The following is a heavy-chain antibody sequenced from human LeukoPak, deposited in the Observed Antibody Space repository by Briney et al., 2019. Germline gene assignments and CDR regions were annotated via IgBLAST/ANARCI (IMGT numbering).Heavy chain of an antibody. Sequence: GGSLRLSCAASGFSFSSHAMRWVRQAPGRGLEWVANIKQDGSEKYYVDSVKGRFTISRDNAKNSLYLQMSSLRGDDTALYYCASEDNTGSSAYWGQGTLVTVSS. CDR2: IKQDGSEK. J-gene: IGHJ4*02. V-gene: IGHV3-7*01. CDR1: GFSFSSHA. D-gene: IGHD3-22*01. CDR3: ASEDNTGSSAY.